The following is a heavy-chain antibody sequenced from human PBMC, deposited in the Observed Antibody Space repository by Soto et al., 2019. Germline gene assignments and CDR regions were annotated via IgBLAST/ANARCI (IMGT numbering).Heavy chain of an antibody. Sequence: PGGSLRLSCAASGFTFSSYGMHWVRQAPGKGLEWVAVISYDGSNKYYADSVKGRFTISRDNSKNTLYLQMNSLSAEDTAVYYFAKDYGYCSGGSCYSSGWFDPWGQGTLVTVSS. D-gene: IGHD2-15*01. V-gene: IGHV3-30*18. J-gene: IGHJ5*02. CDR2: ISYDGSNK. CDR3: AKDYGYCSGGSCYSSGWFDP. CDR1: GFTFSSYG.